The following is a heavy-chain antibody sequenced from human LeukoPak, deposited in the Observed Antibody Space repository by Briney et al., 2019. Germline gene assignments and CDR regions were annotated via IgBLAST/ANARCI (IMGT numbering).Heavy chain of an antibody. V-gene: IGHV1-2*02. CDR2: INPNSGGT. D-gene: IGHD5-12*01. CDR1: GNSFTGYY. Sequence: GSVKVSCKASGNSFTGYYMHWVRQAPGQGLEWMGWINPNSGGTDYAQKFRGGVTMTRDTSISTVYLELRRLRSDDTAVYYCARVPGLVATYYFDYWGQGTLVTVSS. J-gene: IGHJ4*02. CDR3: ARVPGLVATYYFDY.